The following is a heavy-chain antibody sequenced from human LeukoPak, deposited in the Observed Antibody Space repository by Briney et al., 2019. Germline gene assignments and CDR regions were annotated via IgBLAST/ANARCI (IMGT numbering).Heavy chain of an antibody. V-gene: IGHV4-61*08. CDR2: IYYSGST. Sequence: SETLSLTCAVSGGSISSGGYSWSWIRQPPGKGLEWIGYIYYSGSTNYNPSLKSRVTISVDTSKNQFSLKLSSVTAADTAVYYCARQQRGIKRDRNYYGMDVWGQGTTVTVSS. CDR3: ARQQRGIKRDRNYYGMDV. D-gene: IGHD1-14*01. CDR1: GGSISSGGYS. J-gene: IGHJ6*02.